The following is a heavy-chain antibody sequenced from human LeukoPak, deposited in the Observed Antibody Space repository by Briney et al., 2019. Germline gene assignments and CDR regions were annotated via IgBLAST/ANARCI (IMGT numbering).Heavy chain of an antibody. D-gene: IGHD3-22*01. CDR2: IYSGGST. Sequence: SCKASGYTFTSYGISWVRQAPGKGLEWVSVIYSGGSTYYADSVKGRFTISRDNSKNTLYLQMNSLRAEDTAVYYCARGAIDYDSSGYYKEYWGQGTLVTVSS. V-gene: IGHV3-66*01. CDR1: GYTFTSYG. J-gene: IGHJ4*02. CDR3: ARGAIDYDSSGYYKEY.